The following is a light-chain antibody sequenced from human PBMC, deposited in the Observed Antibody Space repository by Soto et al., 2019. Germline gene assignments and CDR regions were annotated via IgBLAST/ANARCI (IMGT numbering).Light chain of an antibody. Sequence: QSVPTQPPSASGSPGQSVTFSCTGTSIEVGGYNYVSWYQQYPGKAPKLMIYEVYKRHSGVPDRFSGSKSGNTASLTVSGLQPEDEADYYCSAYAGSSTWVFGGGTKVTVL. CDR2: EVY. V-gene: IGLV2-8*01. J-gene: IGLJ2*01. CDR3: SAYAGSSTWV. CDR1: SIEVGGYNY.